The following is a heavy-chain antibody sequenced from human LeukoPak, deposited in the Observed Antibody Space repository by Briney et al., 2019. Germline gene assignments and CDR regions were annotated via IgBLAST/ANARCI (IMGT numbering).Heavy chain of an antibody. D-gene: IGHD3-3*01. CDR3: ARDSAKDDFWSGYDSSNWFDP. J-gene: IGHJ5*02. Sequence: PGGSLRLSCAASGFSFSSYWMSWVRQAPGKGLEWVANIKQDGSEKYYVDSVKGRFTISRDNAKNSLYLQMNSLRAEDTAVYYCARDSAKDDFWSGYDSSNWFDPWGQGTLVTVSS. CDR2: IKQDGSEK. V-gene: IGHV3-7*01. CDR1: GFSFSSYW.